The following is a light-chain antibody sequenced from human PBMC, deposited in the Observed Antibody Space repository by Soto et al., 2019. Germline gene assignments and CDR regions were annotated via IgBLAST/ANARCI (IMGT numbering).Light chain of an antibody. CDR1: QSVSRF. CDR2: DAS. V-gene: IGKV3-11*01. CDR3: WQRGNWPLIT. J-gene: IGKJ5*01. Sequence: ETVLTQSPATLSLSPGERATLSCRASQSVSRFLAWYQQKPGQDPRLLIYDASNRATGIPARFSGSVSGTDFSLTISSLEPQEFAVDYCWQRGNWPLITFGQGTRLDIK.